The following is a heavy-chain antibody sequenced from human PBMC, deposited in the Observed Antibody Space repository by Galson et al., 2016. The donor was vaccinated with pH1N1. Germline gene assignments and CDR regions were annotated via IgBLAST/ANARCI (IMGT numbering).Heavy chain of an antibody. V-gene: IGHV4-38-2*01. Sequence: ETLSLTCGVSGYSITRGYYWGWIRPPPGKGLEWIGTIHHTGNTDYNPSLKNRLTISLDTSKNQFSLKLIPATAADTAMYYCARRYSSGWSGGDDAFDIWGQGTMVTVSS. D-gene: IGHD6-19*01. CDR2: IHHTGNT. CDR1: GYSITRGYY. CDR3: ARRYSSGWSGGDDAFDI. J-gene: IGHJ3*02.